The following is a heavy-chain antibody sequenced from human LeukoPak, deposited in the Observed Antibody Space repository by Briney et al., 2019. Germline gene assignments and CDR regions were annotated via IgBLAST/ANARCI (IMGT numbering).Heavy chain of an antibody. CDR2: IEPNSGGA. CDR3: GIENRYDSGGFSRAFDY. J-gene: IGHJ4*02. D-gene: IGHD2-2*01. V-gene: IGHV1-2*02. CDR1: GYTFTVKF. Sequence: ASVTVSCKASGYTFTVKFLHWLRQAPGQGLEWMGGIEPNSGGAVYGQKFRGRVTVTRDTSVSTAYMELSSLRADDRAVYYCGIENRYDSGGFSRAFDYGGQEPRATVPS.